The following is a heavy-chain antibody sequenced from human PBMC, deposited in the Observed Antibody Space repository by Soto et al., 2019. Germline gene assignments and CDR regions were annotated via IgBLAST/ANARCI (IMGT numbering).Heavy chain of an antibody. CDR1: GYTFTGYY. D-gene: IGHD6-19*01. CDR2: NNPNSGGT. CDR3: AREGSSGHDY. Sequence: ASVKVSCKASGYTFTGYYMHWVRQAPGQGLEWKGWNNPNSGGTNYAQNFQGWVTMTRDTSISTAYMELSRLRSDDTAVYYCAREGSSGHDYWGQGTPVTVSS. V-gene: IGHV1-2*04. J-gene: IGHJ4*02.